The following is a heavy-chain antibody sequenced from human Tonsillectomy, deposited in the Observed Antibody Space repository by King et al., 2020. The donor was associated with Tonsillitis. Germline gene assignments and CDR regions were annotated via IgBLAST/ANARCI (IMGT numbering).Heavy chain of an antibody. Sequence: QLQESGPGLVKPSETLSLTCTVSGGSISRSCYFWGWIRQPPGKGLEWIGSMYDSGSTYYNPSLKSRVTISVDTSKNQFSLKLSSVTAADTAVYYCATKDTGSYQYYFDYWGQGTLVTVSS. J-gene: IGHJ4*02. CDR2: MYDSGST. CDR3: ATKDTGSYQYYFDY. CDR1: GGSISRSCYF. V-gene: IGHV4-39*01. D-gene: IGHD1-26*01.